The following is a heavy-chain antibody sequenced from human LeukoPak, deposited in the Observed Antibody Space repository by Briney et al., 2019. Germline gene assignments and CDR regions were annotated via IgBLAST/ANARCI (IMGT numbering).Heavy chain of an antibody. J-gene: IGHJ4*02. CDR3: TRSFRNISPYYYFDY. CDR1: GFTFCDFA. CDR2: IRSKAYRGTT. Sequence: GGSLRLSCTASGFTFCDFAMNWVRQAPGKGLEWVGFIRSKAYRGTTEYAASVKGRFTISRDDSKNIAYLQMNSLETEDTAVYFCTRSFRNISPYYYFDYWGQGTLVTVSS. D-gene: IGHD2/OR15-2a*01. V-gene: IGHV3-49*04.